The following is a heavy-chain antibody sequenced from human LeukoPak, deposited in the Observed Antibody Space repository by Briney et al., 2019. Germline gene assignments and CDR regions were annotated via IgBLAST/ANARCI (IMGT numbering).Heavy chain of an antibody. D-gene: IGHD3-10*01. J-gene: IGHJ5*02. CDR3: ARHYGSGSYKGYNWFDP. CDR2: INHSGST. V-gene: IGHV4-34*01. CDR1: GGSFSGYY. Sequence: SETLSLTCAVYGGSFSGYYWSWIRQPPGKGLEWIGEINHSGSTNYNPSLKSRVTISVDTSKNQFSLKLSSVTAADTAVYYCARHYGSGSYKGYNWFDPWGQGTLVTVSS.